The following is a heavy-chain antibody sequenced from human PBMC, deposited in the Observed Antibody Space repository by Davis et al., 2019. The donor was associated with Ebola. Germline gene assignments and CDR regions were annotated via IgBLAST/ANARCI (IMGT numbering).Heavy chain of an antibody. Sequence: SVKVSCKASGGTFSSYAISWVRQAPGQGLEWMGGIIPIFGTANYAQKFQGRVTITADESTSTAYMELSSLRSEDTAVYYCAAIPFPSQLQGVYWGQGTLVTVSS. CDR2: IIPIFGTA. CDR1: GGTFSSYA. J-gene: IGHJ4*02. D-gene: IGHD2-2*01. CDR3: AAIPFPSQLQGVY. V-gene: IGHV1-69*13.